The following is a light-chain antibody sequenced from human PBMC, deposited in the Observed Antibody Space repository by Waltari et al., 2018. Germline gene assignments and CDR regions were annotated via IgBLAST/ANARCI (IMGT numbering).Light chain of an antibody. J-gene: IGLJ3*02. Sequence: SYELTQTPSVSVSPGQTARITCPGDALPKKYAYWYQQKSGQAPVLVIYEDSKRPSGIPERFSGSSSGTTATLTISGAQVEDEADYYCYSTDSSGHDRVFGGGTKLTVL. CDR1: ALPKKY. CDR3: YSTDSSGHDRV. V-gene: IGLV3-10*01. CDR2: EDS.